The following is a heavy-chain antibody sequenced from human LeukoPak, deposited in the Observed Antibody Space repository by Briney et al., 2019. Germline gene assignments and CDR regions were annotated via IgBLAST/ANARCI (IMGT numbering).Heavy chain of an antibody. CDR2: FDPEDGET. CDR3: ATTPRPMVRGVTNWFDP. D-gene: IGHD3-10*01. Sequence: GASVKVSCKVSGCTLTELSMHWVRQPPGKGLEWMGGFDPEDGETIYAQKFQGRVTMTEDTSTDTAYMELSSLRSEDTAVYYCATTPRPMVRGVTNWFDPWGQGTLVTVSS. V-gene: IGHV1-24*01. CDR1: GCTLTELS. J-gene: IGHJ5*02.